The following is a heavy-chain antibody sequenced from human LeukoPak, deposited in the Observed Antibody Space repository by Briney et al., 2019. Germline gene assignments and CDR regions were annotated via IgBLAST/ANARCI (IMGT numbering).Heavy chain of an antibody. CDR3: ASVTTVTTKGHGAFDV. V-gene: IGHV1-69*13. Sequence: GASVKVSCTASGYTFTSYGISWVRQAPGQGLEWLGGIIPIFGSSNYAQNFQGRVTITADESTSTAYMELSSLRSEDTAVYYCASVTTVTTKGHGAFDVWGQGTMVTVSS. J-gene: IGHJ3*01. CDR1: GYTFTSYG. CDR2: IIPIFGSS. D-gene: IGHD4-17*01.